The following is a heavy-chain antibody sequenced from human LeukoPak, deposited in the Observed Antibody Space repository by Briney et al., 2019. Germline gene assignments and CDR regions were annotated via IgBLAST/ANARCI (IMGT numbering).Heavy chain of an antibody. D-gene: IGHD5-24*01. CDR1: GFTFSSYG. CDR2: IWYDGSNK. V-gene: IGHV3-33*01. J-gene: IGHJ4*02. Sequence: GGALRLSCAASGFTFSSYGMHWVRQAPGKGLEWVAVIWYDGSNKYYADSVKGRFTISRDNSKNTLYLQMNSLRAEDTAVYYCARDSGWLQAFDYWCQGTLVTVSS. CDR3: ARDSGWLQAFDY.